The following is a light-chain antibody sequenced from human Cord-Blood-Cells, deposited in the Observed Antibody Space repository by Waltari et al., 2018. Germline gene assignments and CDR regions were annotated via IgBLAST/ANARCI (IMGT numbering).Light chain of an antibody. V-gene: IGLV1-47*01. CDR1: SSNIGSNY. CDR2: GNN. CDR3: AAWDDSLSGYV. J-gene: IGLJ1*01. Sequence: QSVLTQPPSASGTPGQRVTISCSGSSSNIGSNYVYWYQQLPETAPKLLLYGNNRLPSGPPDRFSGSKAGTSASLAISGLRSEDEADYYWAAWDDSLSGYVFGTGTKVTVI.